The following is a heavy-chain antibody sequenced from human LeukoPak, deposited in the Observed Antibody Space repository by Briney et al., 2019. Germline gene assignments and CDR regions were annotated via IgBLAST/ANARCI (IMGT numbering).Heavy chain of an antibody. V-gene: IGHV4-4*02. CDR1: GGSISSSNW. Sequence: SGTLSLTCAVSGGSISSSNWWSWVRQPPGKGLEWIGEINHSGSTNYNPSLKSRVTISVDTSKNQFSLKLSSVTAADTAVYYCALSSSWYRYYYYGMDDWGQGTTVTVSS. CDR2: INHSGST. J-gene: IGHJ6*02. CDR3: ALSSSWYRYYYYGMDD. D-gene: IGHD6-13*01.